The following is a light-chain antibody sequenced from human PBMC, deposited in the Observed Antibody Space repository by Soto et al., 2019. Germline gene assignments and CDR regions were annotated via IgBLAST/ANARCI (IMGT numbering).Light chain of an antibody. CDR2: ATF. V-gene: IGKV3-11*01. CDR1: QRLSSS. J-gene: IGKJ4*01. Sequence: EIVLTQSPATLYLSTGERATLSCRASQRLSSSLAWYQQKPGQAPGLLIYATFNRAAGVPASFSGSGSGTGFTLRISILESEDFAVYYCQKRSKWPPRLTFGGPDKGEIK. CDR3: QKRSKWPPRLT.